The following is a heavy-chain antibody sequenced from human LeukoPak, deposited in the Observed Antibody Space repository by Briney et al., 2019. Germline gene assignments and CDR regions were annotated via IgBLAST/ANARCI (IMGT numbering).Heavy chain of an antibody. CDR2: INPKSGGT. J-gene: IGHJ6*02. Sequence: ASVKVSCKTSGYTFTGYYIHWVRLAPGQGLEWMGWINPKSGGTEYPQRFQGRVTMTRDTSISTAYMELSRLRSDDTAVYYCARDHCSANSCYEDYYNGLDVWGQGTTVTVSS. CDR1: GYTFTGYY. CDR3: ARDHCSANSCYEDYYNGLDV. D-gene: IGHD2-2*01. V-gene: IGHV1-2*02.